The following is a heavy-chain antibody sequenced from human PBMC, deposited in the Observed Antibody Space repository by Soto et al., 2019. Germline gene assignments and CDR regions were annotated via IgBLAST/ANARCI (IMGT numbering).Heavy chain of an antibody. CDR1: GFTFDDYA. D-gene: IGHD5-18*01. V-gene: IGHV3-9*01. J-gene: IGHJ4*02. CDR3: AKDVATAMVTSFDY. CDR2: ISWNSGSI. Sequence: PGGSLRLSCAASGFTFDDYAMHWVRQAPGEGLEWVSGISWNSGSIGYADSVKGRFTISRDNAKNSLYLQMNSLRAEDTALYYCAKDVATAMVTSFDYWGQGTLVTVSS.